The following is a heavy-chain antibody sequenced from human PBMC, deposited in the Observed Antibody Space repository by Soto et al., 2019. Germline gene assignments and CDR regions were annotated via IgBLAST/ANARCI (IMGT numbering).Heavy chain of an antibody. V-gene: IGHV4-59*01. Sequence: SETLSLTCTVSGGSISSYYWSWIRQPPGKGLEWIGYIYYSGSTNYNPSLKSRVTISVDTSKNQFSLKLSSVTAADTAVYYCARVVRDYDSLTGLYGMDVWGQGTTVTVSS. CDR3: ARVVRDYDSLTGLYGMDV. CDR2: IYYSGST. D-gene: IGHD3-9*01. CDR1: GGSISSYY. J-gene: IGHJ6*02.